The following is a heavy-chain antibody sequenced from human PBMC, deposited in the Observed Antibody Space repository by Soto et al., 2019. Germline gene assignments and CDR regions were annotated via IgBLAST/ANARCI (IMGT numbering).Heavy chain of an antibody. V-gene: IGHV3-23*01. D-gene: IGHD1-26*01. J-gene: IGHJ3*01. CDR1: GFAFSSYG. CDR2: ISDAAGSA. CDR3: ARPYRGKIGDAPDL. Sequence: EVQLLESGGGLVQPGGSLRLSCVASGFAFSSYGMSWVRQVPGKGLEWVSTISDAAGSAYYVDSVKGRFTISRDNSKKTLYLHMNSLRAEDSAVYYCARPYRGKIGDAPDLWGPGTRVTVSS.